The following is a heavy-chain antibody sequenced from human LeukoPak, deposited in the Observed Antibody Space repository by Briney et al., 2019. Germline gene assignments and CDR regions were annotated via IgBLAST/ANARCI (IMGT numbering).Heavy chain of an antibody. D-gene: IGHD4-23*01. CDR1: GFTFSSCG. J-gene: IGHJ4*02. Sequence: GGSLRLSCAASGFTFSSCGMHWVRQAPGKGLEWVAFIRSDGSNRYYADSVKGRFTISRDNSKNTLYLQMNNLRADDTAVYYCARRAGGYSHSYDYWGQGTLVTVSS. CDR2: IRSDGSNR. CDR3: ARRAGGYSHSYDY. V-gene: IGHV3-30*02.